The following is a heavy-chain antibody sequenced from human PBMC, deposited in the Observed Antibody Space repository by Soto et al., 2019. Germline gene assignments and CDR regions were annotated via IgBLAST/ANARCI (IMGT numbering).Heavy chain of an antibody. J-gene: IGHJ6*02. V-gene: IGHV4-59*03. CDR1: GGSISSYY. CDR3: ARSSGWYPYYYYYGMDV. CDR2: IYNSGSA. Sequence: PSETLSLTCNVSGGSISSYYWTWIRQPPGKGLEWIGYIYNSGSANYNPSLKSRVTISLDTSKNQFSLKLSSVTAADTAVYYCARSSGWYPYYYYYGMDVWGQGTTVTVSS. D-gene: IGHD6-19*01.